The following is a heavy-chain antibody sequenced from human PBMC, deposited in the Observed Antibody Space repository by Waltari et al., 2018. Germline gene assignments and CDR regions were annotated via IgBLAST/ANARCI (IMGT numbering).Heavy chain of an antibody. Sequence: EVQLVESGGGLVQPGGSLRLSCAASGFPFTSYYMHWVRQPPGKGLVCVSRISSDGTSTSYADSVKGRFTISRDNAKNTLFLQMNSLRAEDTGVYYCARGSHYSNDYWGQGTLVTVSS. D-gene: IGHD1-26*01. V-gene: IGHV3-74*01. CDR2: ISSDGTST. J-gene: IGHJ4*02. CDR3: ARGSHYSNDY. CDR1: GFPFTSYY.